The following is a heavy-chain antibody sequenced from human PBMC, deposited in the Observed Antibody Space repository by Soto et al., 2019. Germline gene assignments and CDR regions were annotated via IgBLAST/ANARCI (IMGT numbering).Heavy chain of an antibody. Sequence: QVQLVESGGGVVQPGRSLRLSCAASGFTFSSYGMHWVRQAPGKGLEWVAVISYDGSNKYYADSVKGRFTISRDNSKNTLYLQMNRRIAEETAVDYCAKEPVRWENYFAYWGQGTLVTVSS. CDR2: ISYDGSNK. CDR3: AKEPVRWENYFAY. V-gene: IGHV3-30*18. D-gene: IGHD1-26*01. CDR1: GFTFSSYG. J-gene: IGHJ4*02.